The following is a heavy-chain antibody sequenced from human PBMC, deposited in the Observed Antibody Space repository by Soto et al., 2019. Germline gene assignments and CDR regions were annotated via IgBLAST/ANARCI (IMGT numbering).Heavy chain of an antibody. Sequence: GGSLRLPCAASGFICSSYDMSWVRQAPGKGLEWVSTILVDGRAFYVDSVRGRFTISRDTSKNTVYLQMNSLTAGDTALYYCAKATATGGGAFDICGQGTMVTVSS. CDR1: GFICSSYD. CDR3: AKATATGGGAFDI. D-gene: IGHD2-8*02. V-gene: IGHV3-23*01. J-gene: IGHJ3*02. CDR2: ILVDGRA.